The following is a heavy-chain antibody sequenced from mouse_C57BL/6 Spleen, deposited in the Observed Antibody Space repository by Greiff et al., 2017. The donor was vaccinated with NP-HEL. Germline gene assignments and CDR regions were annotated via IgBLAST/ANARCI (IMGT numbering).Heavy chain of an antibody. J-gene: IGHJ3*01. CDR1: GFSLTSYA. V-gene: IGHV2-9-1*01. D-gene: IGHD3-2*02. Sequence: VKLKESGPGLVAPSQSLSITCTVSGFSLTSYAISWVRQPPGKGLEWLGVLWTGGGTNYNSALKSRLSISKDNSKSQVFLKMNSLQTDDTARYYCARTDSSGYLAWFAYWGQGTLVTVSA. CDR3: ARTDSSGYLAWFAY. CDR2: LWTGGGT.